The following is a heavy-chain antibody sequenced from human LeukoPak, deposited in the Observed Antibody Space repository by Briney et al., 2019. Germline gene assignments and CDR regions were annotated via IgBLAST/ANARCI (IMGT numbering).Heavy chain of an antibody. D-gene: IGHD3-9*01. CDR1: GFTFSSYG. CDR3: AKDYDILTGYYNVFAY. V-gene: IGHV3-23*01. CDR2: ISGSGGST. J-gene: IGHJ4*02. Sequence: GGTLRLSCAASGFTFSSYGMSWVRQAPGKGLEWVSAISGSGGSTYYADSVKGRFTISRDNSKNTLYLQMNSLRAEDTAVYYCAKDYDILTGYYNVFAYWGQGTLVTVSS.